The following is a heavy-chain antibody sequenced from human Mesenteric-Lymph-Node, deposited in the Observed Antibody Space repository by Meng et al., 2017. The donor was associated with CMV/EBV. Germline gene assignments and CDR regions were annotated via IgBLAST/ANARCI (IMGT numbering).Heavy chain of an antibody. CDR3: ARRRNGDRAFDM. CDR2: ISSSGSTI. D-gene: IGHD7-27*01. CDR1: GFTFSSYA. Sequence: GESLKISCAASGFTFSSYAMSWVRQAPGKGLEWVSYISSSGSTIYYADSVKGRFTISRDNAKNSLYLQMNSLRAEDTALYYCARRRNGDRAFDMWGQGTMVTVSS. V-gene: IGHV3-48*04. J-gene: IGHJ3*02.